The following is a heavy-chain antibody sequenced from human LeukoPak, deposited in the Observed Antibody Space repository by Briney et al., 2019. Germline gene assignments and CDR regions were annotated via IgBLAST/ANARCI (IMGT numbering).Heavy chain of an antibody. D-gene: IGHD2-2*01. Sequence: PSGTLSLTCTVSGDSISTYYWSWIRQPAGKGLEWIGRIYTSGSANYNPSLKSRVTMSVDTSKNQFSLKLSSVTAADTAVYYCARDPYRDNWFDPWGQGTLVTVSS. V-gene: IGHV4-4*07. CDR3: ARDPYRDNWFDP. CDR2: IYTSGSA. CDR1: GDSISTYY. J-gene: IGHJ5*02.